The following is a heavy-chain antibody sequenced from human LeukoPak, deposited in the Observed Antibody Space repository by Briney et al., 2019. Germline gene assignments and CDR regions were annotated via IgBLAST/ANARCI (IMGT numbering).Heavy chain of an antibody. J-gene: IGHJ3*02. CDR2: IDTGGSGT. CDR3: AKESRTDSYGHEGAFDI. CDR1: GFTFSTYW. Sequence: GGSLRLSCAASGFTFSTYWMHWFRQAPEKGLVWVSRIDTGGSGTRYADSVKGRFTISRDNAKNTLYLQLNSLRAEDTAVYYCAKESRTDSYGHEGAFDIWGQGTMVTVSS. V-gene: IGHV3-74*01. D-gene: IGHD5-18*01.